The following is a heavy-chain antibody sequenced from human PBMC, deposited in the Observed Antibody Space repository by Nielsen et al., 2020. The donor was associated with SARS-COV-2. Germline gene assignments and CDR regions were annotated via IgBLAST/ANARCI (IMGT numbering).Heavy chain of an antibody. CDR2: INPSGGST. V-gene: IGHV1-46*01. CDR3: ARDLTDGSGSYYNRGYYYGMDV. D-gene: IGHD3-10*01. J-gene: IGHJ6*02. CDR1: GYTFTIYY. Sequence: ASVKVSCKASGYTFTIYYMHWVRQAPGQGLEWMGIINPSGGSTSYAQKFQGRVTMTRDTSTSTVYMELSSLRSEDTAVYYCARDLTDGSGSYYNRGYYYGMDVWGQGTTVTVSS.